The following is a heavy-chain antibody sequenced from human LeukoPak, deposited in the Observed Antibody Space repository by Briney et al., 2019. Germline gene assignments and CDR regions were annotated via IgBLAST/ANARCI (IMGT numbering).Heavy chain of an antibody. CDR1: GFTFTSSA. Sequence: TSVKVSCKASGFTFTSSAVQWVRQARGQCLEWIGWIVVGSGNTNYAQKFQERVTITRDMSTSTAYMELSSLRSEDTAVYYCAADVYGSGRTFDYWGQGTLVTVSS. CDR2: IVVGSGNT. D-gene: IGHD3-10*01. J-gene: IGHJ4*02. CDR3: AADVYGSGRTFDY. V-gene: IGHV1-58*01.